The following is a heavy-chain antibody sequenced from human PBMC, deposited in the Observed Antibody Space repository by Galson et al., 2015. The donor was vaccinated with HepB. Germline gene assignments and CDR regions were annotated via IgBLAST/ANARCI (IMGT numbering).Heavy chain of an antibody. CDR3: ARDVPSKSYYYDSSGYYDY. CDR2: IIPILGIA. Sequence: SVKVSCKASGGTFSSYTISWVRQAPGQGLEWMGRIIPILGIANYAQKFQGRVTITADKSTSTAYMELSSLRSEDTAVYYCARDVPSKSYYYDSSGYYDYWGQGTLVTVSS. D-gene: IGHD3-22*01. CDR1: GGTFSSYT. J-gene: IGHJ4*02. V-gene: IGHV1-69*04.